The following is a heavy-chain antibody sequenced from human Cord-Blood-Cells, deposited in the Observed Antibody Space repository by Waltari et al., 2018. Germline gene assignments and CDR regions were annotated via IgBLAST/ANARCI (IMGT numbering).Heavy chain of an antibody. Sequence: QVQLQESGPGLVKPSGTLSLTCPVSGGSMSSSNWWSWVRQPPGQGLEWIGEIYHSGSTNYNPSLKSRVTISVDKSKNQFSLKLSSVTAADTAVYYCARIIWGSDWYFDLWGRGTLVTVSS. CDR1: GGSMSSSNW. CDR3: ARIIWGSDWYFDL. D-gene: IGHD7-27*01. CDR2: IYHSGST. J-gene: IGHJ2*01. V-gene: IGHV4-4*02.